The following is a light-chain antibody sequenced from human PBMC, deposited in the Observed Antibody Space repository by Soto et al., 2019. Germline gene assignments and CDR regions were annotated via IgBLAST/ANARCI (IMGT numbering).Light chain of an antibody. Sequence: QSVLTQPPSVSAAPGQKVPISCSGSSSNIGNNYVSWYQQLPGTAPKLLIYDNNKRPSGIPDRFSGSKSGTSATLGITGLQTGDEADYYCGTWDSSLSVNYVFGTGTKVTVL. J-gene: IGLJ1*01. CDR1: SSNIGNNY. V-gene: IGLV1-51*01. CDR2: DNN. CDR3: GTWDSSLSVNYV.